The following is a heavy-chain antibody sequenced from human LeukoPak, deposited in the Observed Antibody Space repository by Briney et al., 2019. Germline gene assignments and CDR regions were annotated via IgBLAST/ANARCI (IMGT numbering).Heavy chain of an antibody. Sequence: PGGSLRLSCAASGFTVSSNYMSWVRQAPGKGLEWVSVIYSGGSTYYADSVKGRFTISRDNSKNTLYLQMNSLRAEDTAVYYCARGPVRDDTSGYSLWGYWGQGTLVTVSS. CDR2: IYSGGST. CDR1: GFTVSSNY. CDR3: ARGPVRDDTSGYSLWGY. J-gene: IGHJ4*02. V-gene: IGHV3-53*05. D-gene: IGHD3-22*01.